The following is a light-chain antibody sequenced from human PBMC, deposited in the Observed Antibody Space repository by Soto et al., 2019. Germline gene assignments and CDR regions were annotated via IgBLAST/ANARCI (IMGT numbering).Light chain of an antibody. CDR2: GAS. V-gene: IGKV3-20*01. Sequence: DIVLTQSPGTLSLSPGETATLSCRASQTVKNTYVAWYQQKPGQAPRRLIFGASSRASGVPDRFSGSGSGTDFTLTITKLEPEDSAVYYCQQYSRSSGTFGQGTKVDIK. CDR3: QQYSRSSGT. J-gene: IGKJ1*01. CDR1: QTVKNTY.